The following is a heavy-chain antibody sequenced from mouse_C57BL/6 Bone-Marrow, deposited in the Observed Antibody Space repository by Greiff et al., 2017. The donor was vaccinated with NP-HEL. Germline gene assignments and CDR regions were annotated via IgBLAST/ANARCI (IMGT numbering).Heavy chain of an antibody. CDR2: IYPRSGNT. Sequence: QVQLQQSGAELARPGASVKLSCKASGYTFTSYGISWVKQRTGQGLEWIGEIYPRSGNTYYNEKFKGKATLTADKSSSTAYMELRSLTSEDSAVYFCARPYYSNWYFDVWGTGTTVTVSS. D-gene: IGHD2-5*01. CDR3: ARPYYSNWYFDV. J-gene: IGHJ1*03. V-gene: IGHV1-81*01. CDR1: GYTFTSYG.